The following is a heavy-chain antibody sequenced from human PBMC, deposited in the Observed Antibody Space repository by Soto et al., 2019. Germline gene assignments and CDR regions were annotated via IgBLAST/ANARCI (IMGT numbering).Heavy chain of an antibody. CDR3: ARTGYSNYADY. V-gene: IGHV4-39*01. Sequence: RSLTCTVSGGSISSSSDYWGWIRQPPGKELEWIGSIYYSGSTYYNPSLKSRATISVDTSRNQFSLKLSSVITADTAVYYCARTGYSNYADYWGQGTLVTVSS. CDR2: IYYSGST. D-gene: IGHD4-4*01. J-gene: IGHJ4*02. CDR1: GGSISSSSDY.